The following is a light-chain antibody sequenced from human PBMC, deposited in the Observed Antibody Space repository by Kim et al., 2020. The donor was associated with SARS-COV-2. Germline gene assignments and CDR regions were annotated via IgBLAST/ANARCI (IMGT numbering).Light chain of an antibody. Sequence: DIQMTQSPSSLSASVGDRVTITCQASQDISNYLNWYQQKPGKAPKLLTYDASNLETGVPSRFSGSGSGTDFTFTISSLQPEDIATYYCQQYDNLPPDTFGQGTKLEI. V-gene: IGKV1-33*01. CDR3: QQYDNLPPDT. CDR2: DAS. J-gene: IGKJ2*01. CDR1: QDISNY.